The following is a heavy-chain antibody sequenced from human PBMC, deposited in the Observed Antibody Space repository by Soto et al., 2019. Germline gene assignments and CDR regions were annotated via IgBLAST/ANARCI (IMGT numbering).Heavy chain of an antibody. D-gene: IGHD6-19*01. J-gene: IGHJ4*02. CDR2: IYYSGST. CDR3: ARASWESSGWCVRF. Sequence: AEPLSLTCTVAGGSISIDYGSWIRQPPGKGLEWIGYIYYSGSTNYNPSLKSRVTISVDTSKNQFSLKLSSVTAADTDVYYCARASWESSGWCVRFWGQGPLVTGSS. CDR1: GGSISIDY. V-gene: IGHV4-59*01.